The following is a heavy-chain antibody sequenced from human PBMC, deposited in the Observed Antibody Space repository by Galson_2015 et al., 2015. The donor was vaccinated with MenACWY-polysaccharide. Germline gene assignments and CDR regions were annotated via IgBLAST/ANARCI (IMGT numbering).Heavy chain of an antibody. J-gene: IGHJ4*02. CDR3: AHSRGGILVPFDY. Sequence: PALVKPTQTLTLTCTFSGFSLSTGGVGVAWLRQPPGKALEWLALIYWNNGDHYSPSLKNRLTITKDTSKSQVVLTMTNMDPVDTATYYCAHSRGGILVPFDYWGQGILVAVAS. CDR2: IYWNNGD. CDR1: GFSLSTGGVG. D-gene: IGHD3-16*01. V-gene: IGHV2-5*01.